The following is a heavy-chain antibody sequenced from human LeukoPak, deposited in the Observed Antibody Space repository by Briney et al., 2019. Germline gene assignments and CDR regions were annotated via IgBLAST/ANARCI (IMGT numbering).Heavy chain of an antibody. CDR2: IWYDGSNK. D-gene: IGHD2/OR15-2a*01. Sequence: GRSLRLSCAASRFTFRNHGMHWIRQAPGKGLEWVAIIWYDGSNKYYAASVNGRFTISRDNSKNTLYLQMNSLRDDDTAVYYCVRDRGALQYFDYWGQGTLVTVSS. J-gene: IGHJ4*02. CDR1: RFTFRNHG. CDR3: VRDRGALQYFDY. V-gene: IGHV3-33*01.